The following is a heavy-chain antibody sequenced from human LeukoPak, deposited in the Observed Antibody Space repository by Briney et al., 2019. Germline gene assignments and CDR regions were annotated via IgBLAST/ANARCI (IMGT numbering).Heavy chain of an antibody. D-gene: IGHD5/OR15-5a*01. CDR2: IGSGDDL. Sequence: GGSLRLSCAASGFTFRIHAMSWVRQAPGKGLEWVSTIGSGDDLHYADSVKGRFTVSRDDPQDTLYLQMNSLRAEDAAIYYCAKDATPGNSVYDHFDYWGQGTLVTVSS. CDR1: GFTFRIHA. CDR3: AKDATPGNSVYDHFDY. V-gene: IGHV3-23*01. J-gene: IGHJ4*02.